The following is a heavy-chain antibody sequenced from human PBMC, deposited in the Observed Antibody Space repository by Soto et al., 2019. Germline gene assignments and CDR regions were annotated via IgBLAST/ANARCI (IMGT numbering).Heavy chain of an antibody. D-gene: IGHD5-18*01. CDR3: AKLGGGYIFGPYLDF. Sequence: ASVKVSCKTSGYTFTLYTIHWVRQAPGQRLEWMGWINTGNGNTKYSQRFQGRVTMSRDTSASTAYMELSSLTSEDTAVYYCAKLGGGYIFGPYLDFWGQGTLVTVSS. CDR1: GYTFTLYT. J-gene: IGHJ4*02. V-gene: IGHV1-3*04. CDR2: INTGNGNT.